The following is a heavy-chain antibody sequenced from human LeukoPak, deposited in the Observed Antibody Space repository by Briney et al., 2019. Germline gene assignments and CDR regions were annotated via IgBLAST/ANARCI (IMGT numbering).Heavy chain of an antibody. V-gene: IGHV4-34*01. CDR1: GGSFDGYY. D-gene: IGHD3-10*01. J-gene: IGHJ4*02. CDR3: SRGLFSGSYLDY. CDR2: INHSGSH. Sequence: SETLSLTCAVCGGSFDGYYWSWIRQPTGKGLEWIGEINHSGSHNYTPSHKSRLHISVHTSKRQFSLQLSSVPAADPAVYYCSRGLFSGSYLDYWGQGTLVTVSS.